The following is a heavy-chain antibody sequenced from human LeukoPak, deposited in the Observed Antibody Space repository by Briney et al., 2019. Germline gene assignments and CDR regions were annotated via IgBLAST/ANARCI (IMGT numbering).Heavy chain of an antibody. CDR1: GGSISSYY. V-gene: IGHV4-59*01. J-gene: IGHJ3*02. D-gene: IGHD4-23*01. CDR3: ARWTTVITPGAFDI. CDR2: IYYSGST. Sequence: SETLSLTCTVSGGSISSYYWSWIRQPPGKGLEWIGYIYYSGSTNYNPSLKSRVTISVDTSKNQFSLKLTSMTAADTAVYYCARWTTVITPGAFDIWGQGTMVTVSS.